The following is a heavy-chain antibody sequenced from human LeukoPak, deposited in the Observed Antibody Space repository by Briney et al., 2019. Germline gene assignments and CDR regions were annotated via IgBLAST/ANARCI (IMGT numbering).Heavy chain of an antibody. J-gene: IGHJ4*02. CDR3: ARDLGYGEKSEDY. V-gene: IGHV1-46*01. CDR1: GFTFINYY. Sequence: GASVKVSCKASGFTFINYYMHWVRQAPGQGLEWLGIINLSGGGTNYPQKFQDRVTRTRDTYTSTVYMELSSVRSEDTAVYYCARDLGYGEKSEDYWGQGTLVTVSS. D-gene: IGHD4/OR15-4a*01. CDR2: INLSGGGT.